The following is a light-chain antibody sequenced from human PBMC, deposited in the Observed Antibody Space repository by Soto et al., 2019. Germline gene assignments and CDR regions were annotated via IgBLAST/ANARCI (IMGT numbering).Light chain of an antibody. V-gene: IGKV4-1*01. CDR3: QHYYTIPPV. CDR1: QSVLYSSNNKNY. J-gene: IGKJ5*01. Sequence: DIVMTQSPDSLAVSLGERATINCKSSQSVLYSSNNKNYLGWYQQKPGQPPKLLIYWASTRESGVPDRFSGSEYGAYFALASSKLHAEDLAVYYCQHYYTIPPVFGQVTRLEIK. CDR2: WAS.